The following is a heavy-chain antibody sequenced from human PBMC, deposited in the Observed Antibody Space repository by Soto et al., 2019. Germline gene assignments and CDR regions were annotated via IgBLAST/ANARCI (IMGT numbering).Heavy chain of an antibody. Sequence: SVKVSCKASGGTFSSYAISWVRQAPGQGLEWMGGIIPTFGTANYAQKFQGRVTITADESTSTAYMELSSLRSEDTAVYYCARSDMYHYDSSGYYYLSYWGQGTLVTVSS. CDR3: ARSDMYHYDSSGYYYLSY. CDR2: IIPTFGTA. D-gene: IGHD3-22*01. V-gene: IGHV1-69*13. CDR1: GGTFSSYA. J-gene: IGHJ4*02.